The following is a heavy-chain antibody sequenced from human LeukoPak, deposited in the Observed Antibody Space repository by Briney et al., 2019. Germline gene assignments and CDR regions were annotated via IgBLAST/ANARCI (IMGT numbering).Heavy chain of an antibody. Sequence: ETLSLTCTVSGGSISSYNWSWIRQPPGKGLEYVSAISSNGGSTYYANSVKGRFTISRDNSKNTLYLQMCSLRVEDMAVYYCASFYGYWGQGTLVTVSS. V-gene: IGHV3-64*01. CDR1: GGSISSYN. CDR2: ISSNGGST. CDR3: ASFYGY. D-gene: IGHD3-16*01. J-gene: IGHJ4*02.